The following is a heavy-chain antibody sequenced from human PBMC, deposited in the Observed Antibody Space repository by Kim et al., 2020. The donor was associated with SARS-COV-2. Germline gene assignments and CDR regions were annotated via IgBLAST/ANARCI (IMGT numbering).Heavy chain of an antibody. CDR2: INSDGSST. J-gene: IGHJ4*02. CDR1: GFTFSSYW. D-gene: IGHD3-22*01. V-gene: IGHV3-74*01. CDR3: ARALKDYYDSSGYYYGY. Sequence: GGSLRLSCAASGFTFSSYWMHWVRQAPGKGLVWVSRINSDGSSTSYADSVKGRFTISRDNAKNTLYLQMNSLRAEDTAVYYCARALKDYYDSSGYYYGYWGQGTLVTVSS.